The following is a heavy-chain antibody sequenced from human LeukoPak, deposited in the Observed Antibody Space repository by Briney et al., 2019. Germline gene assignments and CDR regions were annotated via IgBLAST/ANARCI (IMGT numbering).Heavy chain of an antibody. CDR2: IYYSGST. D-gene: IGHD6-13*01. V-gene: IGHV4-39*07. CDR1: GGSMSSSSYY. CDR3: ARYKAAAGASGFPERHYYYCYYGMDV. J-gene: IGHJ6*02. Sequence: PPETLSLTCTVSGGSMSSSSYYWGWIRQPPGKGLEWIGTIYYSGSTYYNPSLKSRVTISVDTSKNQFSLKLSSVTAADTAVYYCARYKAAAGASGFPERHYYYCYYGMDVWGQGTTVTVSS.